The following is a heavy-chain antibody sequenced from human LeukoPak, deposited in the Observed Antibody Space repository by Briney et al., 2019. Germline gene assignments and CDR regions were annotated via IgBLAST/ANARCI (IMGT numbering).Heavy chain of an antibody. CDR1: GYSFTSYW. CDR3: AREVGATPPDY. Sequence: GESLKISFQGSGYSFTSYWIGWVRQIPGKGLEWIGMIYPGASDTRYSPSFQGQVTISADKSISTAYLQSSSLKASNTARYYCAREVGATPPDYWGQGTLVTVSS. CDR2: IYPGASDT. V-gene: IGHV5-51*01. J-gene: IGHJ4*02. D-gene: IGHD1-26*01.